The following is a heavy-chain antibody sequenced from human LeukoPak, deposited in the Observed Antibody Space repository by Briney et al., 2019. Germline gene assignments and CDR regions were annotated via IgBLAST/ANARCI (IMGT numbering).Heavy chain of an antibody. D-gene: IGHD2-21*01. CDR3: VSVTYSRGSPWDH. V-gene: IGHV1-2*02. CDR1: GYTFTDYY. J-gene: IGHJ4*02. CDR2: MYPSSGDT. Sequence: ASVKVSCKASGYTFTDYYIHWVRQAPGQGLEWMGWMYPSSGDTQYAPRFQGRVTMTRDASISTAYMELSRLTSDDTAVYYCVSVTYSRGSPWDHWGQGTLVTVPS.